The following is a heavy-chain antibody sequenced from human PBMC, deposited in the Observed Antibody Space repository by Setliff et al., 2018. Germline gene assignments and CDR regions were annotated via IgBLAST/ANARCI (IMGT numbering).Heavy chain of an antibody. CDR3: ARGYCSSRSCYSNGVDL. J-gene: IGHJ5*02. CDR1: GGSISSSNW. D-gene: IGHD2-2*01. CDR2: IYHTGST. Sequence: PSETLSLTCAASGGSISSSNWWSWVRQAPGKGLEWIGEIYHTGSTNYNPSLKSRVTISVDKSKNQFSLNLISVTAADTAVYYCARGYCSSRSCYSNGVDLWGQGTLVTVSS. V-gene: IGHV4-4*02.